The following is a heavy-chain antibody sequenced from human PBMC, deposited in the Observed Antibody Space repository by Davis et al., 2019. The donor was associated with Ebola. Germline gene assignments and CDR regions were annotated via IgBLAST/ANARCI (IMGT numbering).Heavy chain of an antibody. CDR2: IYPADSDT. Sequence: GESLKISCKGSGYSFTSYWISWVRQMPGKGLEWMGIIYPADSDTRYSPSFQGQVTISADKSISTAYLQWSTLKASDTAVYYCARAAVPYYYYGMDVWGQGTTVTVSS. J-gene: IGHJ6*02. V-gene: IGHV5-51*01. D-gene: IGHD6-13*01. CDR3: ARAAVPYYYYGMDV. CDR1: GYSFTSYW.